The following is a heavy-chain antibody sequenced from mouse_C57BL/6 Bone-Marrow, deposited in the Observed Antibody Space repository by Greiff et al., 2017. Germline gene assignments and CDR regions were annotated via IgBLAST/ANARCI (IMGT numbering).Heavy chain of an antibody. CDR3: ARALITEYYAMDY. Sequence: EVQLQESGPGMVKPSQSLSLTCTVTGYSITSGYDWHWIRHFPGNKLEWMGYISYSGSTNYNPSLKSRISITHDTSKNHFFLKLNSVTTEDTATYYCARALITEYYAMDYWGQGTSVTVSS. D-gene: IGHD1-2*01. CDR2: ISYSGST. CDR1: GYSITSGYD. V-gene: IGHV3-1*01. J-gene: IGHJ4*01.